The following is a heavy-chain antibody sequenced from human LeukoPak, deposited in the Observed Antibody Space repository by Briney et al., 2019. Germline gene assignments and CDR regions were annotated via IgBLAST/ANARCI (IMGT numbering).Heavy chain of an antibody. D-gene: IGHD2-2*01. CDR2: ISYDGSNK. CDR3: ARSLAVVVPAARAGNYGMDV. Sequence: PGRSLRLSCAASGFTFSSYAMHWVRQAPGKGLEWVAVISYDGSNKYYADSVKGRFTISRDSSKNTLYLQMNSLRAEDTAVYYCARSLAVVVPAARAGNYGMDVWGQGTTVTVSS. V-gene: IGHV3-30-3*01. J-gene: IGHJ6*02. CDR1: GFTFSSYA.